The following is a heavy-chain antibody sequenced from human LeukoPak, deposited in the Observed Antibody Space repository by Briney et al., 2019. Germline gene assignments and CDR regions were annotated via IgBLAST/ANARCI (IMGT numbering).Heavy chain of an antibody. CDR1: GFTFSSYE. CDR2: ISSSGSTT. J-gene: IGHJ3*02. V-gene: IGHV3-48*03. D-gene: IGHD5-24*01. CDR3: AKGGRRGLQFHAFDI. Sequence: PGGSLRLSCAASGFTFSSYEMNWVRQAPGKGLEWVSDISSSGSTTYYADSVKGRFTISRDNAKNTPYLQMNSLRAEDTAVYYCAKGGRRGLQFHAFDIWGQGKMVTVSS.